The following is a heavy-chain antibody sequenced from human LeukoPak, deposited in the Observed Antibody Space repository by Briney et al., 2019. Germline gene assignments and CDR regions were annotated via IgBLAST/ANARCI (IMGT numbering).Heavy chain of an antibody. CDR3: ARAEYYFDY. D-gene: IGHD3-10*01. CDR1: GDSVTTYY. V-gene: IGHV4-59*02. Sequence: PSETLSLTCTVSGDSVTTYYWSWIRQPPGKGLEWLGYVYYSGSATYNPSLKSRVTISVDTSKNQFSLKLSSVTAADTAVYYCARAEYYFDYWGRGTLVTVSS. J-gene: IGHJ4*02. CDR2: VYYSGSA.